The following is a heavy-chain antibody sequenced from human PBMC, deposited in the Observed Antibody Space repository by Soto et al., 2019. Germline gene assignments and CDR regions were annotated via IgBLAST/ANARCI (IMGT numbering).Heavy chain of an antibody. V-gene: IGHV3-48*03. Sequence: EVQLVESGGGLVQPGGSLRLSCATSGFTFSSYEMNWVRQAPGKGLEWVSYISSRGDTTYYADSVKGRFTISRENGMHSLFLQMNSLRVEDTGVYYCAPAPTGLDVWGQGTTVTVSS. J-gene: IGHJ6*02. CDR3: APAPTGLDV. CDR2: ISSRGDTT. D-gene: IGHD1-1*01. CDR1: GFTFSSYE.